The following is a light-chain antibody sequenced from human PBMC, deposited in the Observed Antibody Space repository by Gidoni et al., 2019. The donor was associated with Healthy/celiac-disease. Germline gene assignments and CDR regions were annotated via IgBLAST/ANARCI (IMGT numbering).Light chain of an antibody. J-gene: IGKJ4*02. CDR2: AAS. Sequence: DLQMTQSPSSLSASVGDRVTITCRASQSISSYLNWYQQKPGKAPKLLIYAASSSQSGVPSRFSGSGSGTDFTLTISSLQPEDFATYYCQQSYSTPPTFGGGTKVEIK. CDR1: QSISSY. V-gene: IGKV1-39*01. CDR3: QQSYSTPPT.